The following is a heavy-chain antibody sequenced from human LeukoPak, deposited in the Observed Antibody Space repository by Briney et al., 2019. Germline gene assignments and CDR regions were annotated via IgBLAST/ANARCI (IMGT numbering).Heavy chain of an antibody. V-gene: IGHV4-59*01. D-gene: IGHD4-11*01. CDR2: IYYSGST. Sequence: SETLSLTCTVSGGSITSYYWSWIRQPPGKGLEWIGYIYYSGSTNYNPSLKSRVTISVDTSKNQFSLKLSSVTAADTAVYYCAREIGGHSNYRGLGSRFDPWGQGTLVTVSS. CDR3: AREIGGHSNYRGLGSRFDP. CDR1: GGSITSYY. J-gene: IGHJ5*02.